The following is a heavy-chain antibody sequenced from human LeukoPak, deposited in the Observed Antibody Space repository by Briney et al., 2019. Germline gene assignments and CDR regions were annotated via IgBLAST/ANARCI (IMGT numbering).Heavy chain of an antibody. CDR1: GGSVSSGSYY. J-gene: IGHJ6*03. Sequence: SETLSLTCTVSGGSVSSGSYYWGWIRQPPGKGLEWIGYIYYTGSTNYNPSLKSRVTISVDTSYNQFSLKLRSVTAADTAVYYCAGAYSSNWPRPYYYFYSMDVWGKGTTVTVSS. D-gene: IGHD6-13*01. CDR2: IYYTGST. CDR3: AGAYSSNWPRPYYYFYSMDV. V-gene: IGHV4-61*01.